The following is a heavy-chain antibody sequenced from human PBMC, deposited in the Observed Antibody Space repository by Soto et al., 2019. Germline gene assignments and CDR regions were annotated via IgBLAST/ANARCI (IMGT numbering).Heavy chain of an antibody. CDR2: IWYDGSNK. CDR3: ARGTTWGWGYGMDV. J-gene: IGHJ6*02. V-gene: IGHV3-33*01. D-gene: IGHD7-27*01. Sequence: QVQLVESGGGVVQPGRSLRLSCAASGFTFSSYGMHWVRQAPGKGLEWVAVIWYDGSNKYYADSVKGRFTISRDNSKNTLYMQMNSLRAEDTAVYYCARGTTWGWGYGMDVWGQGTTVTVSS. CDR1: GFTFSSYG.